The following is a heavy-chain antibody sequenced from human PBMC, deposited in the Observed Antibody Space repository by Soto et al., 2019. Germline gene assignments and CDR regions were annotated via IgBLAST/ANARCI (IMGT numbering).Heavy chain of an antibody. D-gene: IGHD6-13*01. CDR1: GFTFTSSA. Sequence: ASVKVYCKASGFTFTSSAVQWVRQARGQRLEWIGWIVVGSGNTNYAQKFQERVTITRDMSTSTAYMELSSLRSEDTAVYYCAAGGSNVWYADGRRYFYGMDVWRQGTTVTASS. CDR2: IVVGSGNT. CDR3: AAGGSNVWYADGRRYFYGMDV. V-gene: IGHV1-58*01. J-gene: IGHJ6*02.